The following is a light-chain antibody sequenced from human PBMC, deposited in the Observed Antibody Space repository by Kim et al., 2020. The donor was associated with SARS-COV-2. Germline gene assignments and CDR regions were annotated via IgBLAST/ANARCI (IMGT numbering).Light chain of an antibody. CDR2: QDS. Sequence: SYELTQPPSVSVSPGQIASITCSGDKLGDKSVCWYQQKPGQSPVVVIYQDSKRPSGIPERFSGSNSGNTATLTISGTQAMDEADYYCQAWDSSTVVFGGGTKVTVL. CDR3: QAWDSSTVV. J-gene: IGLJ2*01. V-gene: IGLV3-1*01. CDR1: KLGDKS.